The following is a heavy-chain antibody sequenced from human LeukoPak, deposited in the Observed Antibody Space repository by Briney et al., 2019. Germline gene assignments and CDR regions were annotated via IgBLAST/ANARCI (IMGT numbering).Heavy chain of an antibody. D-gene: IGHD6-13*01. Sequence: SETLSLTCTVSGGSISSSSYYWGWIRQPPGKGLEWIGSIYYSGSTYYNPSLKSRVTISVDTSTNQFSLKLSSVTAADTAVYYCARDKSSWYFLYYYMDVWGKGTTVTVSS. V-gene: IGHV4-39*07. J-gene: IGHJ6*03. CDR3: ARDKSSWYFLYYYMDV. CDR2: IYYSGST. CDR1: GGSISSSSYY.